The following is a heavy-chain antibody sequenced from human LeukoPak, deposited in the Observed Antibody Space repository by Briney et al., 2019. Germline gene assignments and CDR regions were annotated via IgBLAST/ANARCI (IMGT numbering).Heavy chain of an antibody. J-gene: IGHJ3*01. Sequence: PGGSLRLSCAASGFTVSNNYMNWVRQAPGKGLEWVGRIQTNNQHGTTDYATPVKGRFSISRDDSKNTLHLQMNSLKTDDTAVYYCATDWGSGTNYVRAFDLWGQGTMVTVSS. CDR3: ATDWGSGTNYVRAFDL. CDR2: IQTNNQHGTT. D-gene: IGHD3-16*01. V-gene: IGHV3-15*01. CDR1: GFTVSNNY.